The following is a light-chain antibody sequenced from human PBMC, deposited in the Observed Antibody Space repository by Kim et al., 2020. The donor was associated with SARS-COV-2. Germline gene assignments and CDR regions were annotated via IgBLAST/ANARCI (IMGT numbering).Light chain of an antibody. Sequence: QSVTISCTGTSRDVGGYNYVSGYQQHPGKAPKLMIYDVRKWPSGVSNRFSGSKSGNTASLTISGLQAEDEADYYCSSYTSSSTYVFGTGTKVTVL. CDR3: SSYTSSSTYV. CDR1: SRDVGGYNY. CDR2: DVR. V-gene: IGLV2-14*03. J-gene: IGLJ1*01.